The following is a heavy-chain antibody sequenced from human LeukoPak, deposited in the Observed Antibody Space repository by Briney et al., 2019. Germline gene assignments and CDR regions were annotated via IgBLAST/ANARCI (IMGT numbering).Heavy chain of an antibody. CDR2: IWYDGRNK. CDR3: ARALTTSWYYFDY. J-gene: IGHJ4*02. CDR1: GFSFRNYG. D-gene: IGHD2-2*01. Sequence: GGSLRLSCATSGFSFRNYGMHWVRQAPGKGLEWVAFIWYDGRNKNYADSVKGRLTVSRDNSKNTLYLQVHSLRAEDTAVYYCARALTTSWYYFDYWGQGTLVTVSS. V-gene: IGHV3-33*01.